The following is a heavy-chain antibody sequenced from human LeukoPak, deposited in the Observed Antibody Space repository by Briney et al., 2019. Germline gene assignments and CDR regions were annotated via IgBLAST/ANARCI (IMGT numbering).Heavy chain of an antibody. CDR1: GSTFSSYG. CDR3: ARGLGYCSSSKCSPGYYMDV. CDR2: ISSSGTYT. V-gene: IGHV3-21*06. Sequence: GGSLRLSCAASGSTFSSYGMNWVRQTPGKGLEWVSRISSSGTYTEYADSVKGRFPISRDNARSSLYLQMNSLRVEDTALYYCARGLGYCSSSKCSPGYYMDVWGKGTTVTVFS. D-gene: IGHD2-2*01. J-gene: IGHJ6*03.